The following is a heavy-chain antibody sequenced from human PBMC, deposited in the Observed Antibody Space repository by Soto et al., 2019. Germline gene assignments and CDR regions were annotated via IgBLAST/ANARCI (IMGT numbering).Heavy chain of an antibody. V-gene: IGHV1-18*04. D-gene: IGHD3-10*01. CDR2: ISGYTGHT. CDR3: ARRHGLGAFDI. Sequence: QVQLVQSGAEVKKPGASVKVSCKASGYTFTRYGITWVRQAPGQGLEWMGWISGYTGHTNTAQKLQGRVTMTTDTSTSTAYMELRSLKSDDTAVYYCARRHGLGAFDIWGLGTMVTVSS. J-gene: IGHJ3*02. CDR1: GYTFTRYG.